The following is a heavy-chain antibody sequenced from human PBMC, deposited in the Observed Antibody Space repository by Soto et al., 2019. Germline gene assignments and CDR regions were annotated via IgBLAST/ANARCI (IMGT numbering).Heavy chain of an antibody. D-gene: IGHD6-25*01. J-gene: IGHJ4*02. CDR2: INEDGNKQ. CDR3: ATRAGAPAD. Sequence: EVQLVESGGGLVQPGGSLRLSCAASGFSFNTYWMSWIRQAPGKGLEWVANINEDGNKQNYVDAVRGGFTISRDNAKTSVHLQMNMLRVENTAVYYCATRAGAPADWGQGTLVTVSS. CDR1: GFSFNTYW. V-gene: IGHV3-7*01.